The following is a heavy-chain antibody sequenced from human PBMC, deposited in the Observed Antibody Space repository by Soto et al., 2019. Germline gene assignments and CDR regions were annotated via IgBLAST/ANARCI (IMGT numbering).Heavy chain of an antibody. Sequence: GESLKISCAASGFTFSSYGMHWVRQAPGKGLEWVAVISYDGSNKYYADSVKGRFTISRDNSKNTLYLQMNSLRAEDTAVYYCAKSFFDDWTYFDYWGQGTLVTVSS. CDR3: AKSFFDDWTYFDY. J-gene: IGHJ4*02. V-gene: IGHV3-30*18. CDR2: ISYDGSNK. D-gene: IGHD3-9*01. CDR1: GFTFSSYG.